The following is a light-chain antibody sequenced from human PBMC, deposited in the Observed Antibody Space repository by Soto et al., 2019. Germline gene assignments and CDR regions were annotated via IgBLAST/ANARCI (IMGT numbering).Light chain of an antibody. Sequence: QSVLTQPASVSGSPGQSITITCSGTTNDIGYYNYVSWYQHQPGKAPKLMISDVNTRPSGISYRFSGSKSGNTASLTISGLQAEDEADYYCSSLTTSDTVVFGGGTKLTVL. CDR3: SSLTTSDTVV. CDR1: TNDIGYYNY. V-gene: IGLV2-14*03. CDR2: DVN. J-gene: IGLJ3*02.